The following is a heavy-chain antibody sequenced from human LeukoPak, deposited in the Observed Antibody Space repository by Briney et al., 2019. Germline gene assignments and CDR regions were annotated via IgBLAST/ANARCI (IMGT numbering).Heavy chain of an antibody. J-gene: IGHJ4*02. CDR1: GGSISSYY. Sequence: SETLSLTCTASGGSISSYYWSWIRQPPGKGLEWIGYIYYSGSTNYNPSLKSRVTISVDTSKNQFSLKLSSVTAADTAVYYCASITVDTAMVYFDYWGQGTLVTVSP. D-gene: IGHD5-18*01. CDR2: IYYSGST. CDR3: ASITVDTAMVYFDY. V-gene: IGHV4-59*08.